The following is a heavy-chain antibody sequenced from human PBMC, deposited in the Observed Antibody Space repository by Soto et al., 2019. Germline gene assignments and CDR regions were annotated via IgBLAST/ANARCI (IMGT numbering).Heavy chain of an antibody. J-gene: IGHJ4*02. CDR1: GFTFSSYS. D-gene: IGHD1-7*01. CDR2: IGSSSGSI. V-gene: IGHV3-48*02. Sequence: EVQLVESGGGLVQPGGSLRLSCAASGFTFSSYSMNWVRQAPGKGLEWISYIGSSSGSIYYADSVKGRFTISRDNAKNEVYLQMNSLRDEDTAVYYCARDPLPGTSHFDYWGQGTLVTVSS. CDR3: ARDPLPGTSHFDY.